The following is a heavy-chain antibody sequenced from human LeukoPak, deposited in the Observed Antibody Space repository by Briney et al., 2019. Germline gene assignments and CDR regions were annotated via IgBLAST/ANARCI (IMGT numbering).Heavy chain of an antibody. Sequence: PSETLSLTCAVYGGSFSSYYWSWIRQPAGKGLEWIGRIYTSGSTNYNPSLKSRVTMSVDTSKNQFSLKLSSVTAADTAVYYCARDRSITMIVVVIEDAFDIWGQGTMVTVSS. V-gene: IGHV4-4*07. CDR2: IYTSGST. CDR1: GGSFSSYY. D-gene: IGHD3-22*01. J-gene: IGHJ3*02. CDR3: ARDRSITMIVVVIEDAFDI.